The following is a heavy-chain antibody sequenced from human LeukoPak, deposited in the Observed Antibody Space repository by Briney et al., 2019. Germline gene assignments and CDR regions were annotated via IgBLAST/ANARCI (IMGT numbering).Heavy chain of an antibody. D-gene: IGHD6-13*01. V-gene: IGHV3-11*06. Sequence: GGSLRLSCAASGFSFSDYYMSWIRQAPGKGLEWVSYISSSSSYTNYADSVKGRFTISRDNAKNSLYLQMNSLRAEDTAVYYCARVLGSSSWSHFDYWGQGTLVTVSS. CDR3: ARVLGSSSWSHFDY. J-gene: IGHJ4*02. CDR2: ISSSSSYT. CDR1: GFSFSDYY.